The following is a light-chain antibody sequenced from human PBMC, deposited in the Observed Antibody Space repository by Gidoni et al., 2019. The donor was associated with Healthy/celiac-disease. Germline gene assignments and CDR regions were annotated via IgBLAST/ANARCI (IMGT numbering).Light chain of an antibody. CDR1: QTLLNSNGYNY. Sequence: IVMPHSPLSIHVPPGEPASISCSSSQTLLNSNGYNYWDWYLQKPGQSPQLLIYLGSNRASGVPDRFSGSGSGTDFTLKISRVEAEDVGVYYCMQALQTPLTFGGGTKVEIK. CDR2: LGS. V-gene: IGKV2-28*01. CDR3: MQALQTPLT. J-gene: IGKJ4*01.